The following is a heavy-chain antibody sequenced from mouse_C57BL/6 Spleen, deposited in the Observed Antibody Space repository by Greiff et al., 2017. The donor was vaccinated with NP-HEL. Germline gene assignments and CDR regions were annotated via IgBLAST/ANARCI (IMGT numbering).Heavy chain of an antibody. V-gene: IGHV1-42*01. CDR2: INPSTGGT. CDR1: GYSFTGYY. J-gene: IGHJ3*01. Sequence: VQLKESGPELVKPGASVKISCKASGYSFTGYYMNWVKQSPEKSLEWIGEINPSTGGTTYNQKFKAKATLTVDKSSSTAYMQLKSLTSEDSAVYYCARRGSAGRFAYWGQGTLVTVSA. CDR3: ARRGSAGRFAY. D-gene: IGHD4-1*01.